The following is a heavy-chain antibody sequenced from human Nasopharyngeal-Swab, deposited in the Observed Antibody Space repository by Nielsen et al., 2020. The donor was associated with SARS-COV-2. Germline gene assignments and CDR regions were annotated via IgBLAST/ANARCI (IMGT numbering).Heavy chain of an antibody. CDR2: IKSKAYGGAT. J-gene: IGHJ6*02. CDR3: TRDSYDSSGYYPPWCYGMDV. D-gene: IGHD3-22*01. V-gene: IGHV3-49*02. Sequence: WIRQPPGKGLEWVGFIKSKAYGGATEYAASVKGRFTISRDDSKSIAYLQMNSLKTEDTAVYYCTRDSYDSSGYYPPWCYGMDVWGQGTTVTVSS.